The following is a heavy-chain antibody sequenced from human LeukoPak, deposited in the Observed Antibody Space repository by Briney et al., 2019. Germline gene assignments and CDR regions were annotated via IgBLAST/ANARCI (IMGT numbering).Heavy chain of an antibody. J-gene: IGHJ5*02. CDR3: ARLSSHYGDYKVDP. V-gene: IGHV1-8*01. D-gene: IGHD4-17*01. CDR2: INPHSGKT. Sequence: ASVKVSCKTSGYPFRDYDINWVRQATGQGLEWMGWINPHSGKTGYAQKFQGRVTMTTDTSANTAYMDLSSLRSEDTAVYYCARLSSHYGDYKVDPWGQGTLVTVSS. CDR1: GYPFRDYD.